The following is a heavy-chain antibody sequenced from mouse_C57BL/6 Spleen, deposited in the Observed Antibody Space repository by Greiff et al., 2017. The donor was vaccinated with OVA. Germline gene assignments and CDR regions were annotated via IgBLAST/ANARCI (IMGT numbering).Heavy chain of an antibody. CDR3: ARGHYYGSSYGWFAY. V-gene: IGHV8-8*01. CDR2: IWWDDDK. CDR1: GFSLSTFGVG. J-gene: IGHJ3*01. Sequence: QVTLKVSGPGILQPSQTLSLTCSFSGFSLSTFGVGVGWIRQPSGKGLEWLAHIWWDDDKYYNPALKSRLTISKDTSKNQVFLKIANVDTADTATYYCARGHYYGSSYGWFAYWGQGTLVTVSA. D-gene: IGHD1-1*01.